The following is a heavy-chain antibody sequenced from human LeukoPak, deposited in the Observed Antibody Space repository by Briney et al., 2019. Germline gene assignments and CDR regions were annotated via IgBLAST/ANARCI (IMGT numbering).Heavy chain of an antibody. Sequence: SETLSLTCTVSGGSISSYYWSWIRQPAGKGLEWIGRIYTSGSTNYNPSLKSRVTMSVDTSKNQFSLKLSSVTAADTAVYYCARDRGEWLSGPYYFDYWGQGTLVTVSS. CDR1: GGSISSYY. J-gene: IGHJ4*02. D-gene: IGHD3-3*01. V-gene: IGHV4-4*07. CDR3: ARDRGEWLSGPYYFDY. CDR2: IYTSGST.